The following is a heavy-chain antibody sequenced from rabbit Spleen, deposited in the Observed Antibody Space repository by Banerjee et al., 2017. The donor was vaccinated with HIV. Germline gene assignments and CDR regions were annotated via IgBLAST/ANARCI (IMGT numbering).Heavy chain of an antibody. Sequence: QLEESGGRLVQPGGSLTLSCKAYGFTISNYWMNWVRQAPGKGLEWIGIIYPITETTYYANWVNGRFTISSDNAQNTVDLHMNSLTAADTATYFCARDLAGAIGWNFSLWGQGTLVTVS. CDR1: GFTISNYW. D-gene: IGHD4-1*01. CDR2: IYPITETT. V-gene: IGHV1S7*01. CDR3: ARDLAGAIGWNFSL. J-gene: IGHJ4*01.